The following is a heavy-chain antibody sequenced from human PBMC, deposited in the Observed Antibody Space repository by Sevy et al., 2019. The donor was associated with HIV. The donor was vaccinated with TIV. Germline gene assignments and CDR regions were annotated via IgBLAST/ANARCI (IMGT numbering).Heavy chain of an antibody. CDR2: IRSKAYDGTT. CDR1: GFTFGDYA. Sequence: GGSLRLSCTASGFTFGDYAMSWFRQAPGKGLEWVGFIRSKAYDGTTEYAGSVKGRLTISRDDSKSIAHLTMNSLKTEGTAVYYCTRGPNCSGGSCYGQDFDYWGQGTLVTVSS. CDR3: TRGPNCSGGSCYGQDFDY. V-gene: IGHV3-49*03. D-gene: IGHD2-15*01. J-gene: IGHJ4*02.